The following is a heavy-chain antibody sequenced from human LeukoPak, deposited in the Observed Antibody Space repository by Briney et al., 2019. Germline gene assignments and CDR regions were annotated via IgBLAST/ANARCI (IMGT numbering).Heavy chain of an antibody. CDR3: ARDRGSSGWYEFDY. J-gene: IGHJ4*02. CDR2: IKQDGSEK. V-gene: IGHV3-7*01. D-gene: IGHD6-19*01. Sequence: GGSLRLSCAASGFTFSSYWMSWVRQAPGEGLEWVANIKQDGSEKYYVDSVRGRFTISRDNAKNSLYLQMNSLRAEDTAVYYCARDRGSSGWYEFDYWGQGTLVTVSP. CDR1: GFTFSSYW.